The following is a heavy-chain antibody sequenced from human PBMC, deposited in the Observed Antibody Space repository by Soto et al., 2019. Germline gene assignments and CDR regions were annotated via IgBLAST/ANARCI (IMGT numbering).Heavy chain of an antibody. V-gene: IGHV1-18*04. J-gene: IGHJ4*02. CDR2: IIAYNGNT. D-gene: IGHD1-1*01. CDR3: ARYNQGRDFDY. CDR1: GYTFTSDC. Sequence: KVSCKASGYTFTSDCISWVRQTPGQWREGMGWIIAYNGNTNYAPKLQRRVTMTTDTSTSTAYMELRSLRSDDTAVYYCARYNQGRDFDYWGQGTLVTVSS.